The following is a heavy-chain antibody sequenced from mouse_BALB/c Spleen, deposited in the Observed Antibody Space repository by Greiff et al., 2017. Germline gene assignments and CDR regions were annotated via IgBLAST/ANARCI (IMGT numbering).Heavy chain of an antibody. V-gene: IGHV1-69*02. J-gene: IGHJ2*01. CDR1: GYTFTSYW. CDR3: AKGNYPYYFDY. CDR2: IDPSDSET. D-gene: IGHD2-1*01. Sequence: VQLQQSGAELVKPGAPVKLSCKASGYTFTSYWMNWVKQRPGRGLEWIGRIDPSDSETHYNQKFKDKATLTVDKSSSTAYIQLSSLTSEDSAVYYCAKGNYPYYFDYWGQGTTLTVSS.